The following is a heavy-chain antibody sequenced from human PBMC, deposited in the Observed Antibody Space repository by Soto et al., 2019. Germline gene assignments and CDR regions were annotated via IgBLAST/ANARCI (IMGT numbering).Heavy chain of an antibody. Sequence: SSETLSLICTVSGGSISGYYWSWIRQPPGKGLEWIGNVYYSGGAKYNPSVKRRVSISVDTSKNQFSLNLSSVTAADTAVYYCTRDGDGRMTTNPYYYYGMDVWGPVITVTSP. CDR3: TRDGDGRMTTNPYYYYGMDV. CDR2: VYYSGGA. J-gene: IGHJ6*02. D-gene: IGHD2-21*02. V-gene: IGHV4-59*01. CDR1: GGSISGYY.